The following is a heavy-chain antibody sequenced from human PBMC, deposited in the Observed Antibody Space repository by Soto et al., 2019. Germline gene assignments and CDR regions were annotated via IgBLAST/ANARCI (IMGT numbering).Heavy chain of an antibody. CDR1: GFTFSSYD. J-gene: IGHJ6*02. CDR3: ARGKQLVRDYYYGMDV. D-gene: IGHD6-6*01. Sequence: GSLRLSCAASGFTFSSYDMHWVRQATGKGLEWVSAIGTAGDTYYPGSVKGRFTISRENAKNSLYLQMNSLRAGDTAVYYCARGKQLVRDYYYGMDVWGQGNPVNVSS. V-gene: IGHV3-13*01. CDR2: IGTAGDT.